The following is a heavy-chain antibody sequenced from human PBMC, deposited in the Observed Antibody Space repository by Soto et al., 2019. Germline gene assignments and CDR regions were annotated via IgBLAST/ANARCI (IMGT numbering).Heavy chain of an antibody. CDR2: MNPNSGNT. V-gene: IGHV1-8*01. J-gene: IGHJ4*02. CDR1: GYTFTSYD. CDR3: ARGFEPVNTRYCSGGSCYPVDY. D-gene: IGHD2-15*01. Sequence: VKVSCKASGYTFTSYDINWVRQATGQGLEWMGWMNPNSGNTGYAQKFQGRVTMTRNTSISTAYMELSSLRSEDTAVYYCARGFEPVNTRYCSGGSCYPVDYWGQGTLVTVSS.